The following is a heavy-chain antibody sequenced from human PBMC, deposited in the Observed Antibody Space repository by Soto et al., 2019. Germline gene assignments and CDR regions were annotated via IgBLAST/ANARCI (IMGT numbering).Heavy chain of an antibody. V-gene: IGHV1-18*01. CDR1: GYTFTSNG. CDR3: ARDGATFDF. CDR2: ISAYNGNT. J-gene: IGHJ3*01. Sequence: PVKVTCKASGYTFTSNGISWVRQATGQGLEWMGWISAYNGNTNYAQKLQGRVTMTTDTSTSTAYMELRSLRFDDTAVYYCARDGATFDFWGQGTMVTVSS. D-gene: IGHD2-15*01.